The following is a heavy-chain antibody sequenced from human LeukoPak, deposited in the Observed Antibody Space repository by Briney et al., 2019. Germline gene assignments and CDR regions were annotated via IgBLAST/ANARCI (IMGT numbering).Heavy chain of an antibody. D-gene: IGHD2-15*01. Sequence: GSLRLSCATFGFTFSNAWMSWIRQPPEKGLEWIGEINHSGSTNYNPSLKSRVTISVDMSKNQFSLNLSSVTAADTAVYYCARGGYSYFQHWGQGTLVTVSS. CDR1: GFTFSNAW. J-gene: IGHJ1*01. CDR2: INHSGST. CDR3: ARGGYSYFQH. V-gene: IGHV4-34*01.